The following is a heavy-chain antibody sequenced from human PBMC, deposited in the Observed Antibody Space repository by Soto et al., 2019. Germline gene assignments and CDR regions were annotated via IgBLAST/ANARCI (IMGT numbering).Heavy chain of an antibody. D-gene: IGHD3-22*01. CDR1: GYSIRTPYY. CDR2: IYYTGST. Sequence: SETLSLTCTVAGYSIRTPYYWAWIRQPPGKGLEWIGSIYYTGSTYYNPSLKSRLTISVDTSKNQFSLKLSSVTAADTAVYYCACSTGYYNFDYWRQGTMVTVSS. J-gene: IGHJ4*02. V-gene: IGHV4-38-2*02. CDR3: ACSTGYYNFDY.